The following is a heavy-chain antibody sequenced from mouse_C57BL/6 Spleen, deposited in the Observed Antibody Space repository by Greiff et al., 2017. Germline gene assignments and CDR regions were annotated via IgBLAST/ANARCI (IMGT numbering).Heavy chain of an antibody. Sequence: EVHLVESGGGLVQPGGSLKLSCAASGFTFSDYYMYWVRQTPEKRLEWVAYISNGGGSTYYPDTVKGRFTISSDNAKNTLYLQMSRLKSEDTAMYYGARGITTVDVSLYAMDYWGQGTSVTVSS. D-gene: IGHD1-1*01. J-gene: IGHJ4*01. CDR2: ISNGGGST. V-gene: IGHV5-12*01. CDR3: ARGITTVDVSLYAMDY. CDR1: GFTFSDYY.